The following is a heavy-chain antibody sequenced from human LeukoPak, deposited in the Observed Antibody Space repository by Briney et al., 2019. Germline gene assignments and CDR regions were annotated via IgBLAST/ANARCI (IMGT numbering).Heavy chain of an antibody. Sequence: SETLSPTCTVSGYSISSGYYWGWIRQPPGKGLEWIGRIYTSGSTNYNPSLKSRVTMSVDTSKNQFSLKLSSVTAADTAVYYCARGGGRYYGSGSYPNYYYYYYMDVWGKGTTVTISS. J-gene: IGHJ6*03. CDR3: ARGGGRYYGSGSYPNYYYYYYMDV. D-gene: IGHD3-10*01. CDR2: IYTSGST. V-gene: IGHV4-38-2*02. CDR1: GYSISSGYY.